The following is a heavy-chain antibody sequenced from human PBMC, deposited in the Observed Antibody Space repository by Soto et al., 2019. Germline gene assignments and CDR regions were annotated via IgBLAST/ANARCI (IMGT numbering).Heavy chain of an antibody. CDR2: VIPILGTA. V-gene: IGHV1-69*01. CDR1: GGSLRNSV. D-gene: IGHD3-10*01. Sequence: QVQLVQSGAEVKKPGSSVKVSCTASGGSLRNSVISWVRQAPAQRLEWRGGVIPILGTANYAQKFQGRVTMTAAEATSTAYMDLSSLSPDDTAVYYCARLGHPGHWGPGTLVIVSS. J-gene: IGHJ4*02. CDR3: ARLGHPGH.